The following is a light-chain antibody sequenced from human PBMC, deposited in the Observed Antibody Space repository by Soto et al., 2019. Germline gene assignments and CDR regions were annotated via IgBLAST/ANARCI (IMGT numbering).Light chain of an antibody. CDR2: AAS. CDR3: QQSYSTPPCT. Sequence: SQMTPSQSSLSASVGDRVTITCRASQSIVTYLNWYLQKPGKAPKLLIYAASNLQSGVPSRFSGSGSGTDFTLTISSLQPEDFATYFCQQSYSTPPCTFGQGTKVAIK. V-gene: IGKV1-39*01. J-gene: IGKJ1*01. CDR1: QSIVTY.